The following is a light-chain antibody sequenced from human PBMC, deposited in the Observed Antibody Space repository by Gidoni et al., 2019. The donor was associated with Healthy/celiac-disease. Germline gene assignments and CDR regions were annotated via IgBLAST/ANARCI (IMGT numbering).Light chain of an antibody. CDR3: QQRSNFIT. V-gene: IGKV3-11*01. Sequence: EIVLTQSPATLSLSPGERATLSCRASQSVRSYLGWYQQKPGQAPRLLIYDASNRATGIPARFSGSGSGTDCTLTIRSLEPEDFAVYYCQQRSNFITFGQGTRLEIK. J-gene: IGKJ5*01. CDR2: DAS. CDR1: QSVRSY.